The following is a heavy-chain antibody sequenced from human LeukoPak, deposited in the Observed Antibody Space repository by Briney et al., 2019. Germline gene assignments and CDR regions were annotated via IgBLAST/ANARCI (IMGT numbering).Heavy chain of an antibody. V-gene: IGHV3-21*01. Sequence: PGGSLRLSCAASGFTFSSYSMNWVRQAPGKGLEWVSSISSSSSYIYYADSVKSRFTISRDNAKNSLYLQMNSLRAEDTAVYYCARLGYSYGYSWFDPWGQGTLVTVSS. CDR3: ARLGYSYGYSWFDP. J-gene: IGHJ5*02. CDR2: ISSSSSYI. D-gene: IGHD5-18*01. CDR1: GFTFSSYS.